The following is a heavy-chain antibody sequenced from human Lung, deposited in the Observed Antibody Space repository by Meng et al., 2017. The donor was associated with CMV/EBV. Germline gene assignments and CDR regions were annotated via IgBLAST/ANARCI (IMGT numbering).Heavy chain of an antibody. V-gene: IGHV3-74*01. CDR1: GFTFGGYW. J-gene: IGHJ4*02. CDR3: ARDLGGLGRDFDY. Sequence: GESLKISCAASGFTFGGYWMHWVRQAPGKRPVWVSRIDGDGSSTSYADSVKGRFTISRDNAKNTLSLQMNSLGAEDTAIYYCARDLGGLGRDFDYWGQGTXVNVAS. D-gene: IGHD3-16*01. CDR2: IDGDGSST.